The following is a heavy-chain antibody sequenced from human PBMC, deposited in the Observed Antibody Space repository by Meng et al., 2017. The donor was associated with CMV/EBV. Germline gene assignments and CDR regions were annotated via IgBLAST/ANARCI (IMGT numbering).Heavy chain of an antibody. CDR2: VSGTGRGT. Sequence: GESLKISCAASGFTFSSYAMHWVRQAPGKGLEWVSAVSGTGRGTYYADSVKGRFTVSRDNSQNTVFLEMNDLRDEDTAVYYCAKPTGYCSSFTCSPYYYFGMDVWGQGTTVTVSS. CDR1: GFTFSSYA. CDR3: AKPTGYCSSFTCSPYYYFGMDV. V-gene: IGHV3-23*01. J-gene: IGHJ6*02. D-gene: IGHD2-2*01.